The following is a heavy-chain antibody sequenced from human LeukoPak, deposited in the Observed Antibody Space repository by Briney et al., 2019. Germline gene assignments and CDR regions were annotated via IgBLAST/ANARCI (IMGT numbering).Heavy chain of an antibody. J-gene: IGHJ6*03. Sequence: GGSLRLSCAASGFSVSTNYMNWVRQAPGKGLDWVLVIYSGGSTYYADSVKGRFIISRDSSKNTLYLQMNSLRAEDTAVYYCARDQRGWSSLGYLYYYMDVWGKGTTVTVSS. CDR2: IYSGGST. CDR3: ARDQRGWSSLGYLYYYMDV. CDR1: GFSVSTNY. V-gene: IGHV3-53*01. D-gene: IGHD6-19*01.